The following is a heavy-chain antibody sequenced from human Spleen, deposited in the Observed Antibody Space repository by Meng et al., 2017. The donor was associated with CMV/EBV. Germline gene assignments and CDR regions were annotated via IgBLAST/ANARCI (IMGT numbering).Heavy chain of an antibody. V-gene: IGHV3-7*01. CDR1: GFTFNTYW. D-gene: IGHD3-3*01. J-gene: IGHJ6*02. CDR2: IKQDGSEK. CDR3: ARGGTQVLRFLEWLLSGMDV. Sequence: GESLKISCAASGFTFNTYWMHWVRQAPGKGLEWVANIKQDGSEKYYVDSVKGRFTISRDNAKNSLYLQMNSLRAEDTAVYYCARGGTQVLRFLEWLLSGMDVWGQGTTVTVSS.